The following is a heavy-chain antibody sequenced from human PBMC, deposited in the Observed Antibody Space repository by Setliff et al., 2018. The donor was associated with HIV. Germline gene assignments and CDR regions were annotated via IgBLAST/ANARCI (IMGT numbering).Heavy chain of an antibody. CDR1: GFTFSSHA. Sequence: GGSLRLSCAASGFTFSSHAMSWVRQAPGKGLEWVSTISGSGSRTYYADSVKGRFTISRDKSKNTLYLQMNSLGAEDTAVYYCARPLLQQLVLGINWFDPWGQGTLVTVSS. CDR3: ARPLLQQLVLGINWFDP. D-gene: IGHD6-13*01. V-gene: IGHV3-23*01. CDR2: ISGSGSRT. J-gene: IGHJ5*02.